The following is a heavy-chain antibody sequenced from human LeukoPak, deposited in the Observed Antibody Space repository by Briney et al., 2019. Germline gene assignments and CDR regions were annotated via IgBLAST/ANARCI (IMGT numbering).Heavy chain of an antibody. CDR1: GYTFTGYY. CDR3: ASASGLRDFDY. D-gene: IGHD5-12*01. V-gene: IGHV1-18*04. Sequence: ASVKVSCKASGYTFTGYYMHWVRQAPGQGLEWMGWISAYNGNTNYAQKLQGRVTMTTDTSTSTAYMELRSLRSDDTAVYYCASASGLRDFDYWGQGTLVTVSS. CDR2: ISAYNGNT. J-gene: IGHJ4*02.